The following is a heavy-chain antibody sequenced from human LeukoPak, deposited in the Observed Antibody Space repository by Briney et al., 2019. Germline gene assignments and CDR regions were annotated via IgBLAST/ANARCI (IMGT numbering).Heavy chain of an antibody. D-gene: IGHD3-10*01. CDR2: ISGYGGSS. Sequence: GGSLRLSCAASGFTFSSYAMSWVRQAPGKGLEWVSAISGYGGSSYYADSVKGRFTISRDNSKNTLYLQMNSLRAEDTAVYYCAKDLGDTMVRGVIISYYYYYMDVWGKGTTVTVSS. J-gene: IGHJ6*03. CDR3: AKDLGDTMVRGVIISYYYYYMDV. V-gene: IGHV3-23*01. CDR1: GFTFSSYA.